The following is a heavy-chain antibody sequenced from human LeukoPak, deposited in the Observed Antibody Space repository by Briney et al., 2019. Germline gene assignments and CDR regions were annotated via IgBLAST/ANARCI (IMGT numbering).Heavy chain of an antibody. Sequence: SETLSLTCTVSGYSISSGYYWGWIRQPPGKGLEWIGSIYHSGSTYYNPSLKSRVTISVDTSKNQFSLKLSSVTAADTAVYYCARVDMVVVPAAIPSPNWLDPWGQGTLVTVSS. V-gene: IGHV4-38-2*02. J-gene: IGHJ5*02. CDR1: GYSISSGYY. CDR3: ARVDMVVVPAAIPSPNWLDP. CDR2: IYHSGST. D-gene: IGHD2-2*02.